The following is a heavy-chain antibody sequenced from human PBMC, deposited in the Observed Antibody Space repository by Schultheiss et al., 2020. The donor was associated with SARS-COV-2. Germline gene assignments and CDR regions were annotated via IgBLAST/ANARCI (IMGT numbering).Heavy chain of an antibody. J-gene: IGHJ5*02. CDR2: IYYSGNT. CDR1: GGSVSSGSDH. CDR3: ASMLAKAAAGKPDGFDP. V-gene: IGHV4-61*01. D-gene: IGHD6-13*01. Sequence: SQTLSLTCTVSGGSVSSGSDHWSWIRQPPGKGLEWLGSIYYSGNTKYNPTLKSRVTISVDTSKNQFSLKLSSVTAADTAVYYCASMLAKAAAGKPDGFDPWGQGALVTVSS.